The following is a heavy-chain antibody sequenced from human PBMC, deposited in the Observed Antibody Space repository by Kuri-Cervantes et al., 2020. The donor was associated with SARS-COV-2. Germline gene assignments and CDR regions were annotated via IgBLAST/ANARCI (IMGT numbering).Heavy chain of an antibody. CDR3: ARDREFIAARIFDY. Sequence: GESLKISCAASGFTFSSYAMSWVRQAPGKGLEWVSSISSSSSYIYYADSVKGRFTISRDNAKNSLYLQMNSLRAEDTAVYYCARDREFIAARIFDYWGQGTLVTVSS. D-gene: IGHD6-6*01. V-gene: IGHV3-21*01. CDR2: ISSSSSYI. CDR1: GFTFSSYA. J-gene: IGHJ4*02.